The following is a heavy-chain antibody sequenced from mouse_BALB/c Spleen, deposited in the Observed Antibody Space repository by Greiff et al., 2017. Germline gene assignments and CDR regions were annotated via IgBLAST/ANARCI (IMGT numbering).Heavy chain of an antibody. J-gene: IGHJ3*01. CDR1: GYTFTSYY. Sequence: QVQLQQSGPELVKPGASVRISCKASGYTFTSYYIHWVNQSPGQGLEWIGWIYPGNVNTQYTEKFKGKATLTADKSSSTAYMQLSSLTSEDSAVYFCARYWDWFAYWGQGTLVTVSA. CDR3: ARYWDWFAY. V-gene: IGHV1S56*01. D-gene: IGHD4-1*01. CDR2: IYPGNVNT.